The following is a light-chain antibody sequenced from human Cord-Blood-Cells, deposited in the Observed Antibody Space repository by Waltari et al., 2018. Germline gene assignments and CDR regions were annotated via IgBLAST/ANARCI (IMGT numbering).Light chain of an antibody. CDR3: GTWDSSLNVVL. CDR2: DNN. Sequence: QSALTQPPSVSGDPGQRVTISCPGSSPNIGGPYVYWYQQFPGTAPKLLIYDNNKRPSGISDRFSGSKSGTSAPLTITGLQPGDEADYYCGTWDSSLNVVLFGGGTRLTVL. V-gene: IGLV1-51*01. CDR1: SPNIGGPY. J-gene: IGLJ2*01.